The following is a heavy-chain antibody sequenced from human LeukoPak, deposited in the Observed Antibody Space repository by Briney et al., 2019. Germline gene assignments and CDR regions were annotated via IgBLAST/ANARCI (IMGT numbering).Heavy chain of an antibody. J-gene: IGHJ4*02. V-gene: IGHV3-23*01. CDR1: GFTFSSYA. CDR2: ISGSGGST. Sequence: GGSLRLSCAASGFTFSSYAMSWVRQAPGKGLEWLSAISGSGGSTYYADSVKGRFAISRDNSKNTLYLQMNSLRAEDTAVYYCAKDHRRSMVRGVTSFDYWGQGTLVTVSS. D-gene: IGHD3-10*01. CDR3: AKDHRRSMVRGVTSFDY.